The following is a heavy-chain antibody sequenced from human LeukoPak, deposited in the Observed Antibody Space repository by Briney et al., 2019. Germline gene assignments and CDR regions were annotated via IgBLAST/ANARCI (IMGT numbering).Heavy chain of an antibody. J-gene: IGHJ4*02. CDR1: GFSFSSYE. D-gene: IGHD6-19*01. V-gene: IGHV3-48*03. CDR2: ISPSGSTK. Sequence: PGGSLRLSCAASGFSFSSYEMNWVRQAPGKGLEWVSNISPSGSTKYYADSVKGRLTVSRDNAKNSLYLQMNSLRVGDTGVYYCTKLAVASADSWGQGTLVTVSS. CDR3: TKLAVASADS.